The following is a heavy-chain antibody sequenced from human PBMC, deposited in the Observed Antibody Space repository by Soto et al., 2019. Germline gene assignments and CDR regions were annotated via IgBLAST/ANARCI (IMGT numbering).Heavy chain of an antibody. Sequence: PSETLSLTCTVSGDSITSSYWSWIRQPPGKGLEWIGYIYNSGSTDSNPSLKSRVTISLDTSKNQFSLKLSSVTAADTAVYYCARQTDSYYTFDAFDIWGQGTMVTVSS. CDR3: ARQTDSYYTFDAFDI. CDR2: IYNSGST. J-gene: IGHJ3*02. V-gene: IGHV4-59*08. D-gene: IGHD3-22*01. CDR1: GDSITSSY.